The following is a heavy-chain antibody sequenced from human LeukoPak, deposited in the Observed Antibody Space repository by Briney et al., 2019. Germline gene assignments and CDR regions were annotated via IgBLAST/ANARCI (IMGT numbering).Heavy chain of an antibody. CDR1: GGSINSY. CDR2: ISGSGTI. J-gene: IGHJ5*02. Sequence: SETLSLTCIVSGGSINSYWSWIRQPAGKGLEWIGRISGSGTITYNPALQSRLTISIDTSKNQFSLKLMSVTAADTAVYHCARDSGTTGEVKFDPRGQGILVTVSS. V-gene: IGHV4-4*07. CDR3: ARDSGTTGEVKFDP. D-gene: IGHD3-10*01.